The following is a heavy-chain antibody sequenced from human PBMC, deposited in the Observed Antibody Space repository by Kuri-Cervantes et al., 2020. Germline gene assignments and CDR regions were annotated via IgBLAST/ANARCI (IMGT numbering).Heavy chain of an antibody. CDR2: IIPIFGTA. CDR3: ARVRDILTGPLRY. V-gene: IGHV1-69*13. J-gene: IGHJ4*02. D-gene: IGHD3-9*01. CDR1: GYTFTGYY. Sequence: SVKVSCKASGYTFTGYYMHWVRQAPGQGLEWMGGIIPIFGTANYAQKFQGRVTITADESTSTAYMELSSLRSEDTAVYYCARVRDILTGPLRYWSQGTLVTVSS.